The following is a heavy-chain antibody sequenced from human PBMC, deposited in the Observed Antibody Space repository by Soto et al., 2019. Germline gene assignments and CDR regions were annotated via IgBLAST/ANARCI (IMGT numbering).Heavy chain of an antibody. V-gene: IGHV5-10-1*01. J-gene: IGHJ4*02. CDR2: VDPSDSQT. D-gene: IGHD3-22*01. Sequence: GESLKISCKGSRYSFAGYWITWLRQKPGKGLEWMGRVDPSDSQTYYSPSFRGHVTISVTKSITTVFLQWSSLRASDTAMYYCARQIYDSDTGPNFQYYFDSWGQGTPVTVSS. CDR3: ARQIYDSDTGPNFQYYFDS. CDR1: RYSFAGYW.